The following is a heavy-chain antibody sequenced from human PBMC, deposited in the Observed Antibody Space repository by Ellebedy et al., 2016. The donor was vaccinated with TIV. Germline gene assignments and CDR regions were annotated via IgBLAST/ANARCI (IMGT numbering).Heavy chain of an antibody. D-gene: IGHD3-16*01. CDR1: GFTVSSNY. CDR2: IYSSGST. V-gene: IGHV3-53*01. J-gene: IGHJ5*02. Sequence: PGGSLRLSCAASGFTVSSNYMSWVRQAPGKGLEWVSIIYSSGSTNYADSLKGRFTISRDNARTSLYLQMNSLRVDDTAMYYCARSYGARTSGPWGQGTLVTVSS. CDR3: ARSYGARTSGP.